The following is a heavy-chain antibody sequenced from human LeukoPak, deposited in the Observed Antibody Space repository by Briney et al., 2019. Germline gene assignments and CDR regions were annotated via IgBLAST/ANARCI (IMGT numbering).Heavy chain of an antibody. V-gene: IGHV3-74*01. CDR3: ARDPDGYNFAFDI. CDR2: INSDGSST. Sequence: GGSLRLSCVASGFTFSSYWMHWVRQAPGKGLVWVSRINSDGSSTSYADSVKGRFTISRDNAKNTLYLQMNSLRAEDTAVYYCARDPDGYNFAFDIWGQGTMVTVSS. CDR1: GFTFSSYW. J-gene: IGHJ3*02. D-gene: IGHD5-24*01.